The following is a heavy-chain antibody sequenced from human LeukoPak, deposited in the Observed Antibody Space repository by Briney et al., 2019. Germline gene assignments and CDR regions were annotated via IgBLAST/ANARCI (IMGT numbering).Heavy chain of an antibody. V-gene: IGHV4-34*01. CDR2: INHSGST. CDR1: GESFRGYY. CDR3: ARGSGPDY. Sequence: PSETLSLTCAAYGESFRGYYRSWIRQPPGKGLEWSGEINHSGSTNYNPSLKSRVTISVDTSKNQFSLKLSSVTAAGTAVYYCARGSGPDYWGQGTLVTVSS. J-gene: IGHJ4*02.